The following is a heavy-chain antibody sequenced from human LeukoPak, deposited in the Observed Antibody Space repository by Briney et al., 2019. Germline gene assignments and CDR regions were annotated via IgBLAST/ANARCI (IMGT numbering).Heavy chain of an antibody. CDR2: INHSGST. D-gene: IGHD3-22*01. CDR1: GGSFSVYY. CDR3: ARGVYYDSSGYPADY. V-gene: IGHV4-34*01. Sequence: KPSETLSLTCAVYGGSFSVYYWSWIRQPPGKGLEWIGEINHSGSTNYNPSLKSRVTISVDTSKNQFSLKLSSVTAADTAVYYCARGVYYDSSGYPADYWGQGTLVTVSS. J-gene: IGHJ4*02.